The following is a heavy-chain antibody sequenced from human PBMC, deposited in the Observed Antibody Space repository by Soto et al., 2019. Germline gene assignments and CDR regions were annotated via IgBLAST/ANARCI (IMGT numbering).Heavy chain of an antibody. CDR3: ARDQAPRIQLWPPYDAFDI. CDR2: ISYDGSNK. D-gene: IGHD5-18*01. CDR1: GFTVSSYA. V-gene: IGHV3-30-3*01. Sequence: VGSLRLSCAASGFTVSSYAMHWVRQAAGKGLEWVAVISYDGSNKYYADSVKGRFTISRDNSKNTLYLQMNSLRAEDTAVYYCARDQAPRIQLWPPYDAFDIWGQGTMVTVSS. J-gene: IGHJ3*02.